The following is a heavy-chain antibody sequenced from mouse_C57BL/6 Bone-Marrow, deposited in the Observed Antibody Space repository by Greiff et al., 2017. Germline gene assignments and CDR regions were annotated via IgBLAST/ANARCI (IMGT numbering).Heavy chain of an antibody. CDR3: ARWLRGYFDY. Sequence: QVQLKQSGPELVKPGASVKISCKASGYAFSSSWMNWVKQRPGKGLEWIGRIYPGDGDTNYNGKFKGKATLTADKSSSTAYMQLSSLTSEDSAVYFCARWLRGYFDYWGQGTTLTVSS. J-gene: IGHJ2*01. V-gene: IGHV1-82*01. CDR2: IYPGDGDT. CDR1: GYAFSSSW. D-gene: IGHD2-2*01.